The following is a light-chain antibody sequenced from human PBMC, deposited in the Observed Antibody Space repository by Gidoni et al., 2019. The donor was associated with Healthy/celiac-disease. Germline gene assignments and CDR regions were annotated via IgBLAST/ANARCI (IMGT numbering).Light chain of an antibody. J-gene: IGKJ4*01. V-gene: IGKV3-20*01. CDR2: GAS. CDR3: QQYGSSRLT. CDR1: QSVSSSY. Sequence: EIVLTQSPGTLSLSPGERATLSCRASQSVSSSYLAWYQQKSGQAPRLLIYGASSRATGIPDRFSGSGSGTDFTLTISRLEPEDVAVYYCQQYGSSRLTCGGGTKVEIK.